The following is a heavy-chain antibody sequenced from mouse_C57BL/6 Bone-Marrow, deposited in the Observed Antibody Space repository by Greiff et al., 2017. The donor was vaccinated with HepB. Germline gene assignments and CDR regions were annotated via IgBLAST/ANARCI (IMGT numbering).Heavy chain of an antibody. D-gene: IGHD2-1*01. CDR1: GFNIKDDY. J-gene: IGHJ2*01. Sequence: EVQGVESGAELVRPGASVKLSCTASGFNIKDDYMHWVKQRPEQGLEWIGWIDPENGDTEYASNFQGKATITADTSSNTAYLQLSSLTSEDTAVYYCTTSRYGNFFFDYWGQGTTLTVSS. CDR2: IDPENGDT. V-gene: IGHV14-4*01. CDR3: TTSRYGNFFFDY.